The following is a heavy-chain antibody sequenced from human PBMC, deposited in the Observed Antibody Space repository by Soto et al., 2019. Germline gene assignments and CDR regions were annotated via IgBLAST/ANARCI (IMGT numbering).Heavy chain of an antibody. CDR2: ISSNSAYI. J-gene: IGHJ5*02. D-gene: IGHD6-13*01. Sequence: GGSLRLSCAASGFTFSSYAMSWVRQAPGKGLEWVSAISSNSAYIYYTDALRGRFTISRDNAKNSLHLQMNSLRAEDTAVYYCTRDASRDSSARGWFDPWGPGTLVTVSS. CDR1: GFTFSSYA. CDR3: TRDASRDSSARGWFDP. V-gene: IGHV3-21*01.